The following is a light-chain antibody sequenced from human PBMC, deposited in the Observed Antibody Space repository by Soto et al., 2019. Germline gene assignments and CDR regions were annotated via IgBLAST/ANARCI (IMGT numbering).Light chain of an antibody. CDR3: TSFTSSSTWV. CDR2: EVS. V-gene: IGLV2-14*03. CDR1: SSDVGGYNY. Sequence: QSVLTQPASVSGSRGQSITISCTGTSSDVGGYNYVSWFQQHPGKAPKLKIYEVSNRPSGVSNRFSGSKSGYTASLTISELQAEDEADYYCTSFTSSSTWVFGGGTKLTVL. J-gene: IGLJ3*02.